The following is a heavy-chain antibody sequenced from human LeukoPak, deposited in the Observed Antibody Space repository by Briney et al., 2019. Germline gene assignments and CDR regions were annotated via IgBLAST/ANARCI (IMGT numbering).Heavy chain of an antibody. CDR2: INPDSGDT. CDR3: AKVRAGAVAFDV. D-gene: IGHD6-13*01. Sequence: ASVKVSCKASGYTFIGYYMHWVRQAPGQGLEWMGWINPDSGDTNYARKFQGRVTMTRDTSISTAYMELSRLRSDDTAVYFCAKVRAGAVAFDVWGQGTMVTVSS. J-gene: IGHJ3*01. V-gene: IGHV1-2*02. CDR1: GYTFIGYY.